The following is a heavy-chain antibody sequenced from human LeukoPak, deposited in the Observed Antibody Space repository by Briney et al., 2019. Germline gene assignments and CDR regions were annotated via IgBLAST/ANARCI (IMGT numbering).Heavy chain of an antibody. CDR3: AKDGIERVIMYYFDY. V-gene: IGHV3-23*01. CDR1: GFTFSSYG. CDR2: ISGSGGSR. Sequence: GGSLRLSCAASGFTFSSYGMSWVRQAPGQGLEWVSAISGSGGSRDYADSVKGRLTISRDNSKNTLYLQMNSLRAEDTAVYYCAKDGIERVIMYYFDYWGQGTLVTVSS. D-gene: IGHD3-10*01. J-gene: IGHJ4*02.